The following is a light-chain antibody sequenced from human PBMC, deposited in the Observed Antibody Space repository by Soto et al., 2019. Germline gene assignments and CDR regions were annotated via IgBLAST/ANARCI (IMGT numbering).Light chain of an antibody. CDR2: GAS. CDR1: QSVSSSY. CDR3: QHYGSSPT. V-gene: IGKV3-20*01. Sequence: EIVLTQSPGTLSLSPGERATLSCRASQSVSSSYLAWYQQKPGQAPRLLIYGASSRATGIPDRFSGSGSGTAFTLTISRLEPEDFAVYYCQHYGSSPTFGQGTKVEIK. J-gene: IGKJ1*01.